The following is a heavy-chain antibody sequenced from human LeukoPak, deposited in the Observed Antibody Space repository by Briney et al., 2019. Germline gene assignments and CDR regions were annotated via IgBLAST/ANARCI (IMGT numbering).Heavy chain of an antibody. Sequence: SETLSLTCTVSGGSISSYYWCWIRQPPGKGLEWIGYIYYSGSTNYNPSLKSRVTISVDTSKNQFSLKLSSVTAADTAVYYCASLGEVVFGMDVWGQGTTVTVSS. J-gene: IGHJ6*02. V-gene: IGHV4-59*08. CDR2: IYYSGST. D-gene: IGHD6-6*01. CDR1: GGSISSYY. CDR3: ASLGEVVFGMDV.